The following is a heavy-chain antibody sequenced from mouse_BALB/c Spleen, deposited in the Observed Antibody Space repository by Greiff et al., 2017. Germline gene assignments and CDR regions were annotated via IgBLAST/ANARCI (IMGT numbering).Heavy chain of an antibody. CDR3: ARGDTDDY. V-gene: IGHV1-7*01. D-gene: IGHD3-3*01. Sequence: VQLQQSGAELAKPGASVKMSCKASGYTFTSYCMHWVEQRPGQGLEWIGYINPSTGYTEYNQKFKDKATLTEDKSSSTAYMQLSSLTSEDSAVYYCARGDTDDYWGQGTTLTVSS. CDR2: INPSTGYT. J-gene: IGHJ2*01. CDR1: GYTFTSYC.